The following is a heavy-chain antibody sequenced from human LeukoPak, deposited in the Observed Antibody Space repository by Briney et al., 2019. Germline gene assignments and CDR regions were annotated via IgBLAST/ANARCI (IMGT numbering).Heavy chain of an antibody. CDR1: GFTFSNYW. CDR3: ARDSHLDYGDFLADAFDI. CDR2: INQDGNKK. Sequence: PGGSLRLSCAASGFTFSNYWMSWVRQAPGKGLEWVANINQDGNKKHYIDSVRGRFTISRDNAKNSLYLQMNSLRAEDTAVYYCARDSHLDYGDFLADAFDIWGQGTMVTVSS. J-gene: IGHJ3*02. V-gene: IGHV3-7*01. D-gene: IGHD4-17*01.